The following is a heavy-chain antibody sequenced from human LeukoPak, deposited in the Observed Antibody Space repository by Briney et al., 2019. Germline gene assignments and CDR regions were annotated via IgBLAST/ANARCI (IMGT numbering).Heavy chain of an antibody. CDR2: ISHSGST. J-gene: IGHJ4*02. D-gene: IGHD3-10*01. V-gene: IGHV4-34*01. CDR3: ARNGWGSGSYWFY. CDR1: GASLSGYY. Sequence: PSETLFLTCEVSGASLSGYYWSWIRQAPGKGLEWIGEISHSGSTNYNPSLKSRVTISAHTSKNQFSLKLSSVIGADTAVYFCARNGWGSGSYWFYWGQGTLVTVSA.